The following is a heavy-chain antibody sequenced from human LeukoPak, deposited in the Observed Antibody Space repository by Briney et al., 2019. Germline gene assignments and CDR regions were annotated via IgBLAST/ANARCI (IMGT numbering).Heavy chain of an antibody. CDR2: IYYSRRT. Sequence: PSETLSLTCTVSGGSISSSSYYWGWIRQPPGKGLEWIGSIYYSRRTYYNPCLMSRVTISVDTSKNQFSLKLSSATAADTAAYYCATGAVDYFEYWGQGTLVTVSS. CDR3: ATGAVDYFEY. CDR1: GGSISSSSYY. D-gene: IGHD4-23*01. J-gene: IGHJ4*02. V-gene: IGHV4-39*01.